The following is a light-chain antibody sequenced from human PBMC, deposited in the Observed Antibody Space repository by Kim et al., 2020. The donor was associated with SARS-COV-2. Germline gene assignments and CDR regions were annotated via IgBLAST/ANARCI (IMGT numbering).Light chain of an antibody. CDR2: DVT. Sequence: QSALTQPASESGSPGQSITISCTGGSSDVGGYEYVSWYQQYPGKAPKLIIFDVTNRPSGVSNRFSGSKSGNTAFLTISGLQAEDEADYHCSSYTSRGTYVLFGGGTQLTVL. J-gene: IGLJ2*01. CDR3: SSYTSRGTYVL. V-gene: IGLV2-14*03. CDR1: SSDVGGYEY.